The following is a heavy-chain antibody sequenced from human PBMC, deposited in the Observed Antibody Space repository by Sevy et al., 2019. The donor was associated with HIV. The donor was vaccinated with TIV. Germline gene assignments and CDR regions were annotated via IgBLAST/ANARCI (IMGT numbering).Heavy chain of an antibody. D-gene: IGHD1-26*01. CDR3: AGENAWGRGYS. Sequence: SETLSLTCTVSGGSITSLYWNWIRQPPGKGLEWIANIYYNGHINYSPSLKSRVTLSLDTSKNQFSLRLSSVTAADTAMYYCAGENAWGRGYSWGQGTLLTVSS. CDR2: IYYNGHI. CDR1: GGSITSLY. J-gene: IGHJ4*02. V-gene: IGHV4-59*08.